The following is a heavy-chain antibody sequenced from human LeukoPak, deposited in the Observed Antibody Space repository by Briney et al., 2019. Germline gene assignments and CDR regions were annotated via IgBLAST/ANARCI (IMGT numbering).Heavy chain of an antibody. CDR3: ARPPEHTYTYTIDY. D-gene: IGHD3-16*01. CDR2: ISTAGSTT. CDR1: GFTFSRYW. J-gene: IGHJ4*02. Sequence: GGSLRLSCAASGFTFSRYWMHWVRQPPGKGLVWVSRISTAGSTTDDADSVKGRFTISRDNAKDTLYLQMNSLRAEDTAVYFCARPPEHTYTYTIDYWSQGTLVTVSS. V-gene: IGHV3-74*01.